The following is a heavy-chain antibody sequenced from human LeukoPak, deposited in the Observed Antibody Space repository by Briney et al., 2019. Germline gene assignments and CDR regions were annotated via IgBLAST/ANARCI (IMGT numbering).Heavy chain of an antibody. V-gene: IGHV3-7*04. J-gene: IGHJ4*02. CDR2: ITQDGSEK. D-gene: IGHD3-9*01. CDR3: ARDRDFDLHFDY. CDR1: GFTFSSYW. Sequence: GGSLRLSCAASGFTFSSYWMAWVRQAPGKGLECVANITQDGSEKYYVDSVKGRFTISRDNAKKSLYLQMNSLRAEDTAVYYCARDRDFDLHFDYWGPGTLVAVSS.